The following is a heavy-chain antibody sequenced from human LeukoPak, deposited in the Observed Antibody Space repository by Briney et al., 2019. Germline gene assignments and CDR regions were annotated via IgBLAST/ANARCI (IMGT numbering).Heavy chain of an antibody. D-gene: IGHD5-12*01. CDR3: AKEFDGVARLASSFDL. CDR2: ISWNSGSI. J-gene: IGHJ2*01. Sequence: GGSLRLSCAASGFTFDDYAMHWVRPAPGKGLEWVSGISWNSGSIGYADSVKGRFTISRDNAKNSLYLQMNSLRAEDTALYYCAKEFDGVARLASSFDLWGRGTLVTVSS. V-gene: IGHV3-9*01. CDR1: GFTFDDYA.